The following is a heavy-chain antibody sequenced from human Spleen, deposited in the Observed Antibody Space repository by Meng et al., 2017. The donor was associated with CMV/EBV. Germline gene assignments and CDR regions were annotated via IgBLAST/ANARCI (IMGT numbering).Heavy chain of an antibody. J-gene: IGHJ4*02. Sequence: LSCAASGFTFSTYTMNWVRQAPGKGLEWVSSIISSGIYIYYADSVKGRFTISRDNAKNSLYLQMNSLRVEDTAVYYCARDRLQTFDNWGQGTLVTVSS. CDR2: IISSGIYI. V-gene: IGHV3-21*01. CDR3: ARDRLQTFDN. CDR1: GFTFSTYT. D-gene: IGHD4-11*01.